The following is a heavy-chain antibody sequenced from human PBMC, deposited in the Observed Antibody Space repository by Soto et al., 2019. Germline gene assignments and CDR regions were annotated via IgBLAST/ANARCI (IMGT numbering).Heavy chain of an antibody. Sequence: ASETLSLTCTVSGGSISSYYWSWIRQPPGKGLEWIGYIYYSGSTNYNPSLKSRVTISVDTSKNQFSLKLSTVTAADTAVYYCARGYSYGYDYWGQGTLVTVSS. J-gene: IGHJ4*02. D-gene: IGHD5-18*01. CDR3: ARGYSYGYDY. CDR2: IYYSGST. CDR1: GGSISSYY. V-gene: IGHV4-59*01.